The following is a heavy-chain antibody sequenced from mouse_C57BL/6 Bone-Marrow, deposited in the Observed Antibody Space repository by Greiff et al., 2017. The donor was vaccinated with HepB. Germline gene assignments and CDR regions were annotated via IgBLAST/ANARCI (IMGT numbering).Heavy chain of an antibody. J-gene: IGHJ3*01. CDR3: ARHTCYGNYGFAY. CDR1: GFTFSDYY. Sequence: EVNVVESGGGLVQPGGSLKLSCAASGFTFSDYYMYWVRQTPEKRLEWVAYISNGGGSTYYPDTVKGRFTISRDNAKNTLYLQMSRLKSEDTAMYYCARHTCYGNYGFAYWGQGTLVTVSA. V-gene: IGHV5-12*01. D-gene: IGHD2-10*01. CDR2: ISNGGGST.